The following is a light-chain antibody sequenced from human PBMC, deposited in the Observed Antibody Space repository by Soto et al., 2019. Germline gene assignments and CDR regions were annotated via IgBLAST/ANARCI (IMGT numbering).Light chain of an antibody. Sequence: QSALTQPASVSGSPGQSVTISCTGASSDVGGYNYVSWYQQHPGRAPKVIIYDVRNRPSGVSDRFSGSKSGNTASLTISGLQAEDEADYYCGSYTTRNTLVFGGGTKLTVL. J-gene: IGLJ2*01. CDR3: GSYTTRNTLV. CDR1: SSDVGGYNY. CDR2: DVR. V-gene: IGLV2-14*03.